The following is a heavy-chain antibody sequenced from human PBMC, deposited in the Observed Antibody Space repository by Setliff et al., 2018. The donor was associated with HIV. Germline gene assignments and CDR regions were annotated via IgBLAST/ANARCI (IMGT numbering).Heavy chain of an antibody. J-gene: IGHJ5*02. Sequence: SDTLSLTCTVSGGSISSYCWNWIRQSPGRGLEWIGFTFSSGSTKYNPSLQSRVTMSIDTSKNQFSLKLSSLTAADTAVYYCASSSGWYGAAQFDPWGQGTRVTVSS. D-gene: IGHD6-19*01. V-gene: IGHV4-4*09. CDR3: ASSSGWYGAAQFDP. CDR1: GGSISSYC. CDR2: TFSSGST.